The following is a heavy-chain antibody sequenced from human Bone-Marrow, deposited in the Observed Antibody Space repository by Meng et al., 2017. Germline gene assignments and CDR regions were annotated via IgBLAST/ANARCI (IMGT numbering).Heavy chain of an antibody. D-gene: IGHD4-23*01. J-gene: IGHJ4*02. CDR3: ARGLDYGGNSISNY. Sequence: LSLTCAASGFTFSSYGMHWVRQAPGKGLEWVAVIWYDGSNKYYADSVKGRFTISRDNSKNTLYLQMNSLRAEDTAVYYCARGLDYGGNSISNYWGQGTLVTVSS. CDR2: IWYDGSNK. V-gene: IGHV3-33*01. CDR1: GFTFSSYG.